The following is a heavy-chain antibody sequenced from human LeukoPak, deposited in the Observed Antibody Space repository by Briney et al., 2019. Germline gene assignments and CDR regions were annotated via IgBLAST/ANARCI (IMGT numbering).Heavy chain of an antibody. CDR1: GFAFGSYG. D-gene: IGHD1-26*01. CDR2: ISSSSSYI. CDR3: ARDVSGSYLRRVDY. J-gene: IGHJ4*02. Sequence: PGGSLRLSCAASGFAFGSYGMNWVRQASGKGLEWVSSISSSSSYIYYADSVKGRFTISRDNAKNSLYLQMNSLRAEDTAVYYCARDVSGSYLRRVDYWGQGTLVTVSS. V-gene: IGHV3-21*01.